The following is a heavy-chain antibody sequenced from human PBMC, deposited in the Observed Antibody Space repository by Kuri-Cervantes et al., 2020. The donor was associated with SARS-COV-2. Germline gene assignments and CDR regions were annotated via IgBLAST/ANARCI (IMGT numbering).Heavy chain of an antibody. Sequence: GESLKISCTASGFIFSDYCMTWIRQAPGKGLEWVSNIGPSGTTKYYADSVKGRFTISRDNSKNTLYLQMNSLRAEDTAVYYCARDWDDYGDYERVFDIWGQGTMVTVSS. CDR1: GFIFSDYC. CDR3: ARDWDDYGDYERVFDI. CDR2: IGPSGTTK. J-gene: IGHJ3*02. D-gene: IGHD4-17*01. V-gene: IGHV3-11*04.